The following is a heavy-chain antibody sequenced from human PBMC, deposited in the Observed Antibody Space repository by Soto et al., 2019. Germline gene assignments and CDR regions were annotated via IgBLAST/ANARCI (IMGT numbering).Heavy chain of an antibody. Sequence: QVVLLQSGAEVKEPGSSVRVSCQVSGSTFNNFAFSWVRQAPGHGPEWMGGIVVDSNTAEYSQRFQDRGTITADNSTDTLYMELGSLPFEDTAVYYCARAIKRWEVNYYFDFWGQGTLVTVSS. CDR1: GSTFNNFA. V-gene: IGHV1-69*06. CDR2: IVVDSNTA. D-gene: IGHD1-26*01. J-gene: IGHJ4*02. CDR3: ARAIKRWEVNYYFDF.